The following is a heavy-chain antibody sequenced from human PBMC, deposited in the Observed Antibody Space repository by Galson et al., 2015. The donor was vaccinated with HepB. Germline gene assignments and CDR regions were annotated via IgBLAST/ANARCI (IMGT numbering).Heavy chain of an antibody. CDR1: GYTFTSYG. CDR3: ARQSTARTYYDFWSGYPHLDY. J-gene: IGHJ4*02. CDR2: ISAYNGNT. D-gene: IGHD3-3*01. V-gene: IGHV1-18*04. Sequence: SVKVSCKASGYTFTSYGISWVRQAPGQGLEWMGWISAYNGNTNYAQKLQGRVTMTTDTSTSTAYMELRSLRSDDTAVYYCARQSTARTYYDFWSGYPHLDYWGQGTLVTVSS.